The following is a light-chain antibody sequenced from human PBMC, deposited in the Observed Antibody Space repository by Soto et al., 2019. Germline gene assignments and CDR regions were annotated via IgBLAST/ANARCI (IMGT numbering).Light chain of an antibody. J-gene: IGLJ2*01. CDR1: SSDVVAYNF. CDR2: EVD. Sequence: QSALTQPPSASGSPGQSVTISCTGTSSDVVAYNFVSWYQQHPGKAPKLMIYEVDKRPSGVPDRFSGSKSGNTASLTVSGLQAEDEADYYCSSYAGSKNLIFGGGTKLTVL. V-gene: IGLV2-8*01. CDR3: SSYAGSKNLI.